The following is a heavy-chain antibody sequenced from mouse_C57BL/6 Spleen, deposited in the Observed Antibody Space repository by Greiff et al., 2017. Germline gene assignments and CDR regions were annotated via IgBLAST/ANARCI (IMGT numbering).Heavy chain of an antibody. CDR2: IYPGSGST. J-gene: IGHJ2*01. CDR1: GYTFTSYW. Sequence: QVQLQQPGAELVKPGASVKMSCKASGYTFTSYWITWVKQRPGQGLEWIGDIYPGSGSTNYNEKFKSKARLTVATSSSTAYMQLSSLTSEDSAVYYGARSYYYGSSDYFDYWGQGTTLTVSS. CDR3: ARSYYYGSSDYFDY. V-gene: IGHV1-55*01. D-gene: IGHD1-1*01.